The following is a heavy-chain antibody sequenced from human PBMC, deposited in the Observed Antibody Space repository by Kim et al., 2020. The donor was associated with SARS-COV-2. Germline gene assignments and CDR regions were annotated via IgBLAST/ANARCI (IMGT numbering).Heavy chain of an antibody. D-gene: IGHD3-10*01. CDR3: ARHLGPTWFGELLRQFVPFDY. V-gene: IGHV4-39*01. Sequence: SETLSLTCTVSGGSISSSSYYWGWIRQPPGKGLEWIGSIYYSGSTYYNPSLKSRVTISVDTSKNQFSLKLSSVTAADTAVYYCARHLGPTWFGELLRQFVPFDYWGQGTLVTVSS. CDR1: GGSISSSSYY. CDR2: IYYSGST. J-gene: IGHJ4*02.